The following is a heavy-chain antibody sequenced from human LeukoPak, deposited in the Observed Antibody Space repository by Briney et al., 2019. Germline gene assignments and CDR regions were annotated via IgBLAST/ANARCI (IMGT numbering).Heavy chain of an antibody. CDR2: VSTSSAYI. J-gene: IGHJ3*02. CDR1: GFFLSSYT. CDR3: ARVAPDSWRGYYPGGAFDI. V-gene: IGHV3-21*01. D-gene: IGHD3-3*01. Sequence: NSGGSLRLSCAASGFFLSSYTMNWVRQAPGKGLEWVACVSTSSAYIFYTDSMKGRFTISRDNAKNSLYLQMDGLRAEDTAVYYCARVAPDSWRGYYPGGAFDIWGQGTAVTVS.